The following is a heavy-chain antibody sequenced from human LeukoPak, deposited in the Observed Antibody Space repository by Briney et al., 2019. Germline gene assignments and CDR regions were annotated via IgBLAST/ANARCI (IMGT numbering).Heavy chain of an antibody. J-gene: IGHJ6*02. Sequence: SETLSLTCTVSGDSISSYYWGWIRQPPGKGLEWIGPVYPTRSTKYNPSFKSRVTISIDTSKNQFSLSLSSETAADTAVYYCARLTVPAAIRYYYYGMDVWGQGTTVTVSS. CDR2: VYPTRST. CDR3: ARLTVPAAIRYYYYGMDV. V-gene: IGHV4-4*09. D-gene: IGHD2-2*02. CDR1: GDSISSYY.